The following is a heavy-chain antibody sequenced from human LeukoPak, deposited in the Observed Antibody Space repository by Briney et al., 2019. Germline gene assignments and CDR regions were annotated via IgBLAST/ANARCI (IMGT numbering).Heavy chain of an antibody. D-gene: IGHD3-22*01. CDR2: IKYDGSET. V-gene: IGHV3-7*03. Sequence: PGGSLRLSCEASGFIFSNYWMSWVRQAPGKGLEWVANIKYDGSETYYVDSVKGRFTISRDNSKNTLYLQMNSLRAEDTAVYYCAKSYYYDSSGYYYVPIDYWGQGTLVTVSS. J-gene: IGHJ4*02. CDR3: AKSYYYDSSGYYYVPIDY. CDR1: GFIFSNYW.